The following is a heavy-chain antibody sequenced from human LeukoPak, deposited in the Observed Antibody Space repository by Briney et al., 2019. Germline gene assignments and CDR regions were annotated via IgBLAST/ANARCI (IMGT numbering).Heavy chain of an antibody. CDR2: IYYSGST. J-gene: IGHJ5*02. CDR3: ARGIRNYCSGGSCHPIGWFDP. V-gene: IGHV4-59*01. CDR1: GGSISSYY. D-gene: IGHD2-15*01. Sequence: PSETLSLTCTASGGSISSYYWSWIRQPPGKGLEWIGYIYYSGSTNYNPSLKSRVTISVDTSKNQFSLKLSSVTAADTAVYYCARGIRNYCSGGSCHPIGWFDPWGQGTLVTVSS.